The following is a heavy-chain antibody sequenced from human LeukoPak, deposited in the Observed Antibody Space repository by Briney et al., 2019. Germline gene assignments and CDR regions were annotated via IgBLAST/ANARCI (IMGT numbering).Heavy chain of an antibody. CDR2: FNPNSGGT. CDR1: GYTFTGYY. J-gene: IGHJ4*02. CDR3: ARVSNPLGYCSGGSCFFDY. Sequence: ASVKVSCKASGYTFTGYYMHWVRQAPGQGLEWMGRFNPNSGGTNYAQKFQGRVTMTRDTSISTAYMELSRLRSDDTAVYYCARVSNPLGYCSGGSCFFDYWGQGTLVTVSS. D-gene: IGHD2-15*01. V-gene: IGHV1-2*06.